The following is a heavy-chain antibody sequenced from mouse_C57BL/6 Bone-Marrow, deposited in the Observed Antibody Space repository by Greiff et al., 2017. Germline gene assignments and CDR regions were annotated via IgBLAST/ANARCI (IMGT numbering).Heavy chain of an antibody. CDR1: GYTFTSYG. J-gene: IGHJ3*01. CDR2: IYPRSGNT. V-gene: IGHV1-81*01. CDR3: ARNFRFAY. Sequence: VQLQQSGAELARPGASVKLSCNASGYTFTSYGISWVKQRTGQGLEWIGEIYPRSGNTYYNEKFKGKATLTADKSSSTAYMELRSLTSEDSAVYFCARNFRFAYWGQGTLVTVSA.